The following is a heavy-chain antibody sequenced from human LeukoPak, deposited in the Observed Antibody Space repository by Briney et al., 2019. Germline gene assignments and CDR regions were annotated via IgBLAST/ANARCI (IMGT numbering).Heavy chain of an antibody. D-gene: IGHD3-3*01. J-gene: IGHJ4*02. CDR2: ISAYNGNT. CDR3: ARGTTYDFWSGYYPLFDY. CDR1: GYTFTSYG. Sequence: ASVKVSCKASGYTFTSYGISWVRQAPGQGLEWMGWISAYNGNTNYAQKFQGRVTMTTDTSTSTAYMELRSLRSDDTAVYYCARGTTYDFWSGYYPLFDYWGQGTLVTVSS. V-gene: IGHV1-18*01.